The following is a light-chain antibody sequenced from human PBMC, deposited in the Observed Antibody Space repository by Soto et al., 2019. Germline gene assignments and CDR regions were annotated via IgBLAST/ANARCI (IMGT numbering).Light chain of an antibody. Sequence: EIVMTQSLDTLSVSPGERATLSCRASQTVSSNLAWYQQKPGQAPRLLIYGASTRATGIPARFSGGGSGTELTLTISSLQSEDFAVYYCQQYNNWPITFGQGTRLEIK. V-gene: IGKV3-15*01. CDR2: GAS. J-gene: IGKJ5*01. CDR1: QTVSSN. CDR3: QQYNNWPIT.